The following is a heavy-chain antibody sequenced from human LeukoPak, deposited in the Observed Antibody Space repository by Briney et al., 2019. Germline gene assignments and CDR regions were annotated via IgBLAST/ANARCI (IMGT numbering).Heavy chain of an antibody. CDR1: GFTFSSYA. Sequence: PGGSLRLSCAASGFTFSSYAMSWVRQAPGKGLEWVSAISGSGGSTYYADSVKGRFTISRDNSKNTLYLQMNSLRAEDTAVYYCARDGGLYYGSGSSPLLGDYFDYWGQGTLVTVSS. J-gene: IGHJ4*02. CDR2: ISGSGGST. CDR3: ARDGGLYYGSGSSPLLGDYFDY. V-gene: IGHV3-23*01. D-gene: IGHD3-10*01.